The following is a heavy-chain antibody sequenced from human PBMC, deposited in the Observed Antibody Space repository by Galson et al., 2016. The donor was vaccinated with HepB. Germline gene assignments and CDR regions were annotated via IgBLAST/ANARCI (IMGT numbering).Heavy chain of an antibody. D-gene: IGHD6-13*01. Sequence: SLRLSCAASGFTFSGFAMHWVRQAPGKGLEWVAIIWYDGSYKFYRDSVKGRFTVSRDNSQNILYLQMNTVRADDTAVYYCARDAGTVAGGVLNWFDPWGQGTLVTVSS. CDR2: IWYDGSYK. CDR1: GFTFSGFA. V-gene: IGHV3-33*01. CDR3: ARDAGTVAGGVLNWFDP. J-gene: IGHJ5*02.